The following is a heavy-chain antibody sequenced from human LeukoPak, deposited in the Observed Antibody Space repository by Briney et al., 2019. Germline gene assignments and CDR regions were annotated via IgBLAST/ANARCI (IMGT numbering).Heavy chain of an antibody. CDR3: ARVVDYDFWSGYLVFDY. J-gene: IGHJ4*02. CDR2: IYHSGST. D-gene: IGHD3-3*01. V-gene: IGHV4-38-2*01. Sequence: PSETLSLTCAVSGYSISSGYYWGWIRQPPGKGLEWIGSIYHSGSTYYNPSLKSRVTISVDTSKNQFSLKLSSVTAADTAVYYCARVVDYDFWSGYLVFDYWGQGTLVTVSS. CDR1: GYSISSGYY.